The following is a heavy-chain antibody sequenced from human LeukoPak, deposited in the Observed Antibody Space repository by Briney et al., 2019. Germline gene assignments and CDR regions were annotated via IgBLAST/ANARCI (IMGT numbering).Heavy chain of an antibody. V-gene: IGHV4-59*01. D-gene: IGHD5-18*01. J-gene: IGHJ4*02. CDR1: GASISSYY. CDR3: ATSPGYSYGYNDY. Sequence: PSETLSLTCTVSGASISSYYWTWIRQPPGKGLEWIGYIYYSGSTTYNPSLKSRVSISVDTSKNQVSLKLSSVTAADTAVYYCATSPGYSYGYNDYWGQGTLVTVSS. CDR2: IYYSGST.